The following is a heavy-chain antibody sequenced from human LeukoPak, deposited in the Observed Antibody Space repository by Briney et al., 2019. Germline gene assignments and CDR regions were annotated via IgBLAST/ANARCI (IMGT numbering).Heavy chain of an antibody. Sequence: GSSVKVSCKASGYTFTSYGISWVRQAPGQGLEWMGWISAYNGNTNYAQKLQGRVTMTTDTSTSTAYMELRSLRSDDTAVYYCARDWGYYGSGSSPHFDYWGQGTLVTVSS. CDR3: ARDWGYYGSGSSPHFDY. V-gene: IGHV1-18*01. D-gene: IGHD3-10*01. CDR1: GYTFTSYG. CDR2: ISAYNGNT. J-gene: IGHJ4*02.